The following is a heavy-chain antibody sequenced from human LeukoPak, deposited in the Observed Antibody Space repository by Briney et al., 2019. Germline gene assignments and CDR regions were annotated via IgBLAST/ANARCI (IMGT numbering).Heavy chain of an antibody. CDR1: GFSVKTYY. CDR2: IHSDGTT. V-gene: IGHV3-53*01. Sequence: GGSLRLSCAASGFSVKTYYTSWVRQAPGKGLEWVAIIHSDGTTYYAESVKGRFTFSRDNSRNTLYLQMNSLIAEDTAVYYCAREYCSSTSCPTDDSHYYGMDVWGQGTTVTISS. J-gene: IGHJ6*02. CDR3: AREYCSSTSCPTDDSHYYGMDV. D-gene: IGHD2-2*01.